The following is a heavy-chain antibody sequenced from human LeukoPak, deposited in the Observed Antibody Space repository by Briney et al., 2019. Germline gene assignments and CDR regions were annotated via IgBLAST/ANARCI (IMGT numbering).Heavy chain of an antibody. J-gene: IGHJ4*02. CDR2: ISSSSSYI. D-gene: IGHD3-3*01. CDR3: ARVPHGETIFGVLMYSFDH. V-gene: IGHV3-21*01. Sequence: AGGSLRLSCAASGFTFSSYSMNWVRQAPGKGLEWVSSISSSSSYIYYADSVKGRFTISRDNAKNSLYLQMNSLRAEDTAVYYCARVPHGETIFGVLMYSFDHWGQGTLVTVSS. CDR1: GFTFSSYS.